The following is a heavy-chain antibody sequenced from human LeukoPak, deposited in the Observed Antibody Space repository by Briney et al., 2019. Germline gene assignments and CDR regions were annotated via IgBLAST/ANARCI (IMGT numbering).Heavy chain of an antibody. CDR1: GGTFSSYA. J-gene: IGHJ3*02. CDR2: IIPIFGTA. D-gene: IGHD2-21*02. V-gene: IGHV1-69*01. CDR3: ARDLGVCGGDCNTSGDAFDI. Sequence: GSSVKVSCKASGGTFSSYAISWVRQAPGQGLEWMGGIIPIFGTANYAQKFQGRVTITADESTSTAYMELSSLRSEDTAVYYCARDLGVCGGDCNTSGDAFDIWGQGTMVTVSS.